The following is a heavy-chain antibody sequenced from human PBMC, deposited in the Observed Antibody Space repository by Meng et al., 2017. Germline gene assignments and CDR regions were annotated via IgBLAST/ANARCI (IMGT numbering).Heavy chain of an antibody. V-gene: IGHV3-15*01. CDR1: GFYFSNAW. J-gene: IGHJ4*02. Sequence: LRGAGGDWAKPGGSLRLSCAASGFYFSNAWMSWVRQAPGKGLEWVGRIKSNTDGGTAEYAAPVTGRFTISRDDSKSTLYLQMSGLRIDDTGVYYCTWDDKAVSDYWGQGTLVTVSS. D-gene: IGHD3-9*01. CDR3: TWDDKAVSDY. CDR2: IKSNTDGGTA.